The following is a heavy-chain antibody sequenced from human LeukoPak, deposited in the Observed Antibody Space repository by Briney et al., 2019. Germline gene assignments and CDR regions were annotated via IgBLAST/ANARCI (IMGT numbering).Heavy chain of an antibody. CDR2: ISSSSSSTI. CDR1: GFTFNSYN. V-gene: IGHV3-48*01. Sequence: GSLRLSCAASGFTFNSYNMNWVRQAPGKGLEWVSYISSSSSSTIYYADSVKGRFTISRDNAKNSLYLQMNSLRVEDTAVYYCARTGYSSSWYYFDYWGQGTLVTVSS. CDR3: ARTGYSSSWYYFDY. J-gene: IGHJ4*02. D-gene: IGHD6-13*01.